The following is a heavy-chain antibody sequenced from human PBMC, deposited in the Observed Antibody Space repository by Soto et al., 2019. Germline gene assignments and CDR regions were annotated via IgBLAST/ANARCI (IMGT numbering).Heavy chain of an antibody. Sequence: SGTLSRTRTVSGGSISSYYWSWIRQPPGKGPEWIGYIYYSGSTNYNPSLKSRVTISVDPSKDQFSRKRSSVTAADTAVYYCAISPRTFSGYDYLYFDYWGQGTRVTVSS. J-gene: IGHJ4*02. D-gene: IGHD5-12*01. CDR1: GGSISSYY. V-gene: IGHV4-59*01. CDR2: IYYSGST. CDR3: AISPRTFSGYDYLYFDY.